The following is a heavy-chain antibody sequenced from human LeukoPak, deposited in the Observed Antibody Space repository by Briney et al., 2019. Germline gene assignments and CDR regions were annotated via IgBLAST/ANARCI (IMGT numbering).Heavy chain of an antibody. D-gene: IGHD3-22*01. CDR1: GYTFTGYY. V-gene: IGHV1-2*06. Sequence: ASVTVSCKASGYTFTGYYMHWVRQAPGQVIEWMGRINPNSGGTNYAQKFQGRVTMTRDTSISTAYMELSRLRSDDTAVYYCARDPQSQYYYDSSGLDYWGQGTLVTVSS. CDR3: ARDPQSQYYYDSSGLDY. J-gene: IGHJ4*02. CDR2: INPNSGGT.